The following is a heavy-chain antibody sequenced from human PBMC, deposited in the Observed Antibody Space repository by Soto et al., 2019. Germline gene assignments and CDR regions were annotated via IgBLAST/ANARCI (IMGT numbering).Heavy chain of an antibody. D-gene: IGHD2-2*01. Sequence: RLSCAASGFSFTSYGMHLVRQAPGKGLELVAFISYDGNNKFYADSVKGRLTISRDNSKSTLYLQMNSLRTEDSTVYYCAKDFCSSSSCYGFYYYFYGMDVWGQGTTVTVSS. CDR3: AKDFCSSSSCYGFYYYFYGMDV. CDR2: ISYDGNNK. CDR1: GFSFTSYG. J-gene: IGHJ6*02. V-gene: IGHV3-30*18.